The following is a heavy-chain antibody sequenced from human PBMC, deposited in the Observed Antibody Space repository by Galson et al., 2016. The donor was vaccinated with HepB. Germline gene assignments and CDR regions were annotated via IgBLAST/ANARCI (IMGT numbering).Heavy chain of an antibody. V-gene: IGHV3-48*04. CDR2: ITSTSSTI. Sequence: SLRLSCAASGFTFSSYSMYWVRQAPGKGLEWVSYITSTSSTIYYADSVKGRFTVSRDNAKKSLYLQMNSLRAEDTAVYYCARTYYYGSGSYPLDYWGQGTLVTVSS. CDR1: GFTFSSYS. D-gene: IGHD3-10*01. J-gene: IGHJ4*02. CDR3: ARTYYYGSGSYPLDY.